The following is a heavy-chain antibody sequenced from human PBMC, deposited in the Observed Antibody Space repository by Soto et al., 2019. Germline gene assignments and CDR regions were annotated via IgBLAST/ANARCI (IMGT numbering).Heavy chain of an antibody. CDR1: GGSISGSSHY. CDR3: AVYCSIPSCLRRAFDI. Sequence: KPSETLSLTCTVSGGSISGSSHYWGWIRQPPGKGLEWIGSISYSGGTYYNPSLTSRVTVSVDTSENQFSLKLSSVTAADTAVYYCAVYCSIPSCLRRAFDIWGQGTMVTVSS. V-gene: IGHV4-39*01. CDR2: ISYSGGT. J-gene: IGHJ3*02. D-gene: IGHD2-2*01.